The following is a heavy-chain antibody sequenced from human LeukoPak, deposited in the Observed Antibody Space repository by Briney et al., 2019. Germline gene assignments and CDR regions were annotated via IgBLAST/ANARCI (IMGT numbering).Heavy chain of an antibody. V-gene: IGHV3-15*07. CDR3: TTADSSGRFLIDY. D-gene: IGHD3-22*01. CDR2: IRSKADGGTA. J-gene: IGHJ4*02. CDR1: GFTFSNAW. Sequence: ESGGALVKSGGSLRLSCAVSGFTFSNAWMNWVRQAPGKGLEWVGRIRSKADGGTADYAAPVKGRFTLSRDDSKNTLYLQMNSLKTEDTAVYYCTTADSSGRFLIDYWGQGTLVTVSS.